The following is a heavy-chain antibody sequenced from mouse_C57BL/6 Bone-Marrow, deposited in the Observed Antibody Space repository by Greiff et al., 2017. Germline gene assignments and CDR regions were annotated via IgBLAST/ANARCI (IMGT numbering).Heavy chain of an antibody. CDR2: ISYDGSN. CDR3: AGFAY. J-gene: IGHJ3*01. V-gene: IGHV3-6*01. Sequence: VQLKESGPGLVKPSQSLSLTCSVTGYSITSGYYWNWIRQFPGNKLEWMGYISYDGSNNYNPSLKNRISITRDTSKNQFFLKLNSVTTEDTATYYCAGFAYWGQGTLVTGSA. CDR1: GYSITSGYY.